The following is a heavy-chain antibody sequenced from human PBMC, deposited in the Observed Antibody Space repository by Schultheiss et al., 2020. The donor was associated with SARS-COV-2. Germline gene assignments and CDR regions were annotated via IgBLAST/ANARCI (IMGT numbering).Heavy chain of an antibody. D-gene: IGHD2-2*01. CDR2: INPNSGGT. V-gene: IGHV1-2*02. CDR3: ARDKGFSTSGNWFDP. CDR1: GYTFTGYY. Sequence: ASVKVSCKASGYTFTGYYMHWVRQAPGQGLEWMGWINPNSGGTNYAQKFQGRVTMTRDTSISTAYMELSRLRSDDTAVYYCARDKGFSTSGNWFDPWGQGTLVTVSS. J-gene: IGHJ5*02.